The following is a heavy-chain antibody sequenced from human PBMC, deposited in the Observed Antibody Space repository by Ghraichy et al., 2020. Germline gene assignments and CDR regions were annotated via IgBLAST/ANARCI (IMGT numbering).Heavy chain of an antibody. V-gene: IGHV1-24*01. J-gene: IGHJ5*02. CDR1: GYTLTELS. CDR3: ATRALGGDYEGWFDP. D-gene: IGHD4-17*01. CDR2: FDPEDGET. Sequence: ASVKVSCKVSGYTLTELSMHWVRQAPGKGLEWMGGFDPEDGETIYAQKFQGRVTMTEDTSTDTAYMELSSLRSEDTAVYYCATRALGGDYEGWFDPWGQGTLVTVSS.